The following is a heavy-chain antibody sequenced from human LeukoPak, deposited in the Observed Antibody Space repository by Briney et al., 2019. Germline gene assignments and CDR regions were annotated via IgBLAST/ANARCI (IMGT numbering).Heavy chain of an antibody. CDR1: GGSITSTTYY. V-gene: IGHV4-39*02. J-gene: IGHJ4*02. CDR3: ASLPFQYQVDN. D-gene: IGHD2-2*01. CDR2: IYHSGIT. Sequence: SETLSLTCTVSGGSITSTTYYWGWIRQTPGRELEWIGSIYHSGITSYSPSLRSRVTISVDTSKNHFSLRLNSVTAADTAVYYCASLPFQYQVDNWSQGTLVTASS.